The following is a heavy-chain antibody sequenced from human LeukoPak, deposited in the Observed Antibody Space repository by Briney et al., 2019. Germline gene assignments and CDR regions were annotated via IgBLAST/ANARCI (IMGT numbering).Heavy chain of an antibody. V-gene: IGHV3-43D*04. Sequence: GGSLRLSCAASGFTFDDYSMHWVRHAPGKRLEWVSLISWDGGSTYYAYSVKGRFTISRDNSKNSLYLQMNSLRAEDTALYYCAKDMRPAAIFYFDYWGQGTLVTVSS. J-gene: IGHJ4*02. CDR3: AKDMRPAAIFYFDY. CDR2: ISWDGGST. CDR1: GFTFDDYS. D-gene: IGHD2-2*02.